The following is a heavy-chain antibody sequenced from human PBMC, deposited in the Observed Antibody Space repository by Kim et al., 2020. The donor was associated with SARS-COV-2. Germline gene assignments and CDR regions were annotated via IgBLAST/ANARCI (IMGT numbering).Heavy chain of an antibody. V-gene: IGHV4-39*01. CDR2: IYYSGST. CDR1: GGSISSSSYY. CDR3: ASPLYYYGSGSYKDY. D-gene: IGHD3-10*01. J-gene: IGHJ4*01. Sequence: SETLSLTCTVSGGSISSSSYYWGWIRQPPGKGLEWIGSIYYSGSTFYNPSLKSRVTISVDTSKNQFSLKLSSVTAADTAVYYCASPLYYYGSGSYKDYWGQEPWSPSPQ.